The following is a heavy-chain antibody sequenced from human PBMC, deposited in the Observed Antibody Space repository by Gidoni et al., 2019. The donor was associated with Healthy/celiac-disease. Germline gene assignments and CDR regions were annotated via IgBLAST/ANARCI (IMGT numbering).Heavy chain of an antibody. J-gene: IGHJ4*02. V-gene: IGHV3-15*01. D-gene: IGHD6-6*01. CDR2: IKSKTDGGTT. CDR3: TTEAPYSSSSDIDY. Sequence: EVQLVESGGGLVKPGGSLRLSCAASGFTFSNAWMSWVRQAPGKGLEWVGRIKSKTDGGTTDYAAPVKGRFTISRDDSKNTLYLQMNSLKTEDTAVYYCTTEAPYSSSSDIDYWGQGTLVTVSS. CDR1: GFTFSNAW.